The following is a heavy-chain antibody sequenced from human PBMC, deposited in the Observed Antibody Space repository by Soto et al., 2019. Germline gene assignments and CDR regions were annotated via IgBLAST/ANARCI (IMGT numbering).Heavy chain of an antibody. CDR2: IYYSGST. J-gene: IGHJ6*03. CDR3: ARVRVVPAARGYYYYYYMDV. D-gene: IGHD2-2*01. CDR1: GGSISSSSYY. Sequence: SETLSLTCTVSGGSISSSSYYWGWIRQPPGKGLEWIGSIYYSGSTYYNPSLKSRVTISVDTSKNQFSLKLSSVTAADTAVYYCARVRVVPAARGYYYYYYMDVWGKGTTVTVSS. V-gene: IGHV4-39*07.